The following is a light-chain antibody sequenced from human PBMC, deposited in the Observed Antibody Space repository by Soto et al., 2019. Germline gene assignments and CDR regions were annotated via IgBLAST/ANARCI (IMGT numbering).Light chain of an antibody. CDR3: QQYGSALPEEFT. CDR2: GAS. Sequence: EIVLTQSPGTLSLSPGERATLSCRASQSVSSSYLAWYQQKPGQAPRLLIYGASSRATGIPDRFSGSGSGTDFPLTISRLEPEDFAVYYCQQYGSALPEEFTFGPGTKVDIK. CDR1: QSVSSSY. J-gene: IGKJ3*01. V-gene: IGKV3-20*01.